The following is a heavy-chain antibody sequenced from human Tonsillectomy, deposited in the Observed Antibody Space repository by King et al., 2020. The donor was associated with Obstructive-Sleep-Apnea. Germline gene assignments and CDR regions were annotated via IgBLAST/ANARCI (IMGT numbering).Heavy chain of an antibody. CDR1: GFTFSNAW. Sequence: DVQLVDSGGGLVKPGGSLILSCAASGFTFSNAWMSWVCQAPGKGLDWVGRIKSKTDGWTTDYAAPVKGRLNISRDDSKNTLYLQRNSLKTEDTAVYYCTTDMYYYDSSGYYESFDYWGQGTLVTVSS. D-gene: IGHD3-22*01. CDR3: TTDMYYYDSSGYYESFDY. CDR2: IKSKTDGWTT. V-gene: IGHV3-15*01. J-gene: IGHJ4*02.